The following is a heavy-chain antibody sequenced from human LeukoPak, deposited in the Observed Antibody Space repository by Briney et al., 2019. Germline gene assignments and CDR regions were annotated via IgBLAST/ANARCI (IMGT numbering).Heavy chain of an antibody. V-gene: IGHV3-73*01. Sequence: GGSLRLSCAASGFTFSGSAMHWVRQASGKGLEWVGRIRSKANSYATAYAASVKGRFTISRDDSKNTAYLQMSSLKTEDTAVYYCTSRVPLHYSSGWSDYWGQGTLVTVSS. J-gene: IGHJ4*02. D-gene: IGHD6-19*01. CDR2: IRSKANSYAT. CDR1: GFTFSGSA. CDR3: TSRVPLHYSSGWSDY.